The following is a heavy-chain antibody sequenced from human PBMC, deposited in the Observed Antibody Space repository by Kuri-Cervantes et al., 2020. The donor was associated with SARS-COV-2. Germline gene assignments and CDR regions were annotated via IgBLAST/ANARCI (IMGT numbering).Heavy chain of an antibody. Sequence: GGSLRLSCAASGFTFDDYAMHWVRQAPGKGLEWVSGISWNSGSIGYADSVKGRFTISRDNSKNTLYLQMNSLRAEDTAVYYCAKSRYCSGGSCYPGWFDPWGQGTLVTVSS. J-gene: IGHJ5*02. V-gene: IGHV3-9*01. CDR1: GFTFDDYA. CDR3: AKSRYCSGGSCYPGWFDP. D-gene: IGHD2-15*01. CDR2: ISWNSGSI.